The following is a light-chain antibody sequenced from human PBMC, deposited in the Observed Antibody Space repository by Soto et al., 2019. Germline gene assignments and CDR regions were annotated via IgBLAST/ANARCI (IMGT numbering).Light chain of an antibody. Sequence: QSALTQLPSASGTPGQRVTISCSGSSSNIGSNTVNGYQQLPGTAPKLLIYSNNQRPSGVPDRFSGSKSGTSAFLAISGLQSEDEADYYCAAWDDSLNGAVFGGGTQLTVL. V-gene: IGLV1-44*01. CDR2: SNN. J-gene: IGLJ7*01. CDR1: SSNIGSNT. CDR3: AAWDDSLNGAV.